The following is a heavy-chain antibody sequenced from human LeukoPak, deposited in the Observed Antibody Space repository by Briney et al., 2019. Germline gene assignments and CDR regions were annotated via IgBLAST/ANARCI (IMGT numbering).Heavy chain of an antibody. CDR2: ISGSGGST. CDR3: AEDPRARDPRSYYYYYMDV. V-gene: IGHV3-23*01. CDR1: GFTFSSYG. J-gene: IGHJ6*03. Sequence: GGSLRLSCAASGFTFSSYGMSWVRQAPGEGLEWVSAISGSGGSTYYADSVKGRFTISRDNSKNTLYLQMNSLRAEDTAVYYCAEDPRARDPRSYYYYYMDVWGKGTTVTISS. D-gene: IGHD6-6*01.